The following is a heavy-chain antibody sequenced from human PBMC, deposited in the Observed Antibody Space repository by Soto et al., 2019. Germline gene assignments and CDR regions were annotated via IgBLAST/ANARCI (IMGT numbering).Heavy chain of an antibody. CDR3: ARTLYSYGPRFDY. Sequence: SETLSLTCTVSGGSISSYYWSWIRQPPGKGLEWIGYIYFSGSTNYNPSLKSRVTISVDTSKNQFSLKLSSVTAADTAVYYCARTLYSYGPRFDYWGQGTLVTSPQ. V-gene: IGHV4-59*01. CDR2: IYFSGST. J-gene: IGHJ4*02. CDR1: GGSISSYY. D-gene: IGHD5-18*01.